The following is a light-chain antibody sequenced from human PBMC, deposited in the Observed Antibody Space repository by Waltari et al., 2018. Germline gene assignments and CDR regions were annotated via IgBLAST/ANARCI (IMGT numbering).Light chain of an antibody. J-gene: IGKJ3*01. V-gene: IGKV4-1*01. CDR1: QSVLYSSNNKNY. CDR3: QQYYSTPRGLFT. CDR2: WAS. Sequence: DIVMTQSPDSLAVSLGERATINCKSRQSVLYSSNNKNYLAWYQQKPGQPPKLLIYWASTRESGVPDRFSGSGSGTDFTLTISSLQAEDVAVYYCQQYYSTPRGLFTFGPGTKVDIK.